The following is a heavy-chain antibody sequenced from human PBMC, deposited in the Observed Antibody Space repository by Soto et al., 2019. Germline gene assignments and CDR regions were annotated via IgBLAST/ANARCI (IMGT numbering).Heavy chain of an antibody. J-gene: IGHJ6*02. CDR1: GYTFTDYW. V-gene: IGHV5-51*01. D-gene: IGHD2-2*01. CDR2: IYPGDSDT. Sequence: GESLKISCKGSGYTFTDYWIGWVRQLPGKGLEWMGIIYPGDSDTRYSPSFQGHVTITVDKSTSTAYLQWNTLKASDTAMYYCERNTSHFRYYYYAMDLWGQGTTVTVSS. CDR3: ERNTSHFRYYYYAMDL.